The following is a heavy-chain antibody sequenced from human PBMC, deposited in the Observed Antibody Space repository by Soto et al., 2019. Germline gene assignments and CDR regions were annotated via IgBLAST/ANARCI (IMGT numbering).Heavy chain of an antibody. CDR2: INHSGST. D-gene: IGHD2-2*01. CDR1: GGSFSGYY. CDR3: ARRRRGYCSSTSCYAGWFDP. V-gene: IGHV4-34*01. Sequence: SETLSLTCAVYGGSFSGYYWSWIRQPPGKGLEWIGEINHSGSTNYNPSLKSRVTISVDTSKNQFSLKLSSVTAADTAVYYCARRRRGYCSSTSCYAGWFDPWGKGTLVTVSS. J-gene: IGHJ5*02.